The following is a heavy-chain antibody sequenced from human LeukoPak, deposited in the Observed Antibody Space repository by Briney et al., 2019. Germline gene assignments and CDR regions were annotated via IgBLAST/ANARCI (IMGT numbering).Heavy chain of an antibody. Sequence: GGSLRLSCAASGFTFSNYWMSWVRQAPGKGLEWVAHIKQDGSEKYYVDSVKGRFTISRDNAKNSLYLQMNSLRPEDTALYYCAKGPTIPPHYSTTRNYFETKAHFDYWGQGTLVTVSS. CDR2: IKQDGSEK. V-gene: IGHV3-7*03. J-gene: IGHJ4*02. CDR3: AKGPTIPPHYSTTRNYFETKAHFDY. D-gene: IGHD1-26*01. CDR1: GFTFSNYW.